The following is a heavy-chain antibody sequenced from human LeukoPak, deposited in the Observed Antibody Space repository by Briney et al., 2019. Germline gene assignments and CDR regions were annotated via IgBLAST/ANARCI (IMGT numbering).Heavy chain of an antibody. D-gene: IGHD2-2*01. CDR3: ARAGTLCSSTSCASYNWFDP. CDR2: INNSGST. J-gene: IGHJ5*02. V-gene: IGHV4-34*01. CDR1: GWSFSGYY. Sequence: PSETLSLTCAAYGWSFSGYYWSWIRQPPGKGQEWNWEINNSGSTNYNPSLKSRVTISVDTSKNQFSLKLSSVTAADTAVYYCARAGTLCSSTSCASYNWFDPWGQGTLVTVSS.